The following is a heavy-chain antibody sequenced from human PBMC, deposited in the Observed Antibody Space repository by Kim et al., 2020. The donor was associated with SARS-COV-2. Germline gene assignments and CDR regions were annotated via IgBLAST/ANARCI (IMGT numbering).Heavy chain of an antibody. CDR1: GYTFTNFA. CDR3: ARTMWVGELSPADH. J-gene: IGHJ5*02. V-gene: IGHV1-3*01. CDR2: INAGDGNT. D-gene: IGHD3-10*01. Sequence: ASVKVSCKASGYTFTNFAIHWVRQAPGQSLEWMGWINAGDGNTKYSQNFQGIVAITRDTPASAAYLDLSRLRSADTAVYYCARTMWVGELSPADHCGQGT.